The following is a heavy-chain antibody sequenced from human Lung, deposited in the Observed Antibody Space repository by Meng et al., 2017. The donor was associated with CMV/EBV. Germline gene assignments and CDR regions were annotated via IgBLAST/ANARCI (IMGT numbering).Heavy chain of an antibody. Sequence: SXKISCVASGFTFDDYGMHWVRQAPGKGLEWVSGISWNTGNIGYADSVKGRFTISRDNAKNSVYLQMNSLRIEDTALYYCARTASASDYWGQGTLVNVSS. CDR3: ARTASASDY. D-gene: IGHD1-14*01. CDR2: ISWNTGNI. CDR1: GFTFDDYG. J-gene: IGHJ4*02. V-gene: IGHV3-9*01.